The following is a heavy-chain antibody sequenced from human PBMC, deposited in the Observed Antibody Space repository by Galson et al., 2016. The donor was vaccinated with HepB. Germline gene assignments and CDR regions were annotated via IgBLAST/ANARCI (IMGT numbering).Heavy chain of an antibody. J-gene: IGHJ4*02. D-gene: IGHD3-9*01. Sequence: SLRLSCAASGFTFDDYAMHWVRQAPGKGLEWVSGLSWNSGSIGYADSVKGRFTISRDNAKNSLYLQMNSLRAEDTALYYCAKGRSILTPDYWGQGTLVTVSS. CDR3: AKGRSILTPDY. CDR2: LSWNSGSI. V-gene: IGHV3-9*01. CDR1: GFTFDDYA.